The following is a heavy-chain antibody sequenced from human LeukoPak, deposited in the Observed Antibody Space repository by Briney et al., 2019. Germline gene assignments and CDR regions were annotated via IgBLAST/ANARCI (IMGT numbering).Heavy chain of an antibody. Sequence: SETLSLTCTVSGGSISSSSYYWGWIRQPPGKGLEWIGSIYYSGSTYYNPSLKSRVTISVDTSKNQFSLKLSSVTAADTAVYYCARESIRYYDSSGYYYGYFDYWGQGTLVTVSS. D-gene: IGHD3-22*01. CDR2: IYYSGST. J-gene: IGHJ4*02. CDR1: GGSISSSSYY. CDR3: ARESIRYYDSSGYYYGYFDY. V-gene: IGHV4-39*02.